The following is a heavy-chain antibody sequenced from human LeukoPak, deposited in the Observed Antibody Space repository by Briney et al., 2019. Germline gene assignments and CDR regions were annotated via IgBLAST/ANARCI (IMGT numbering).Heavy chain of an antibody. CDR2: IYYSGST. CDR3: ARGLRGSPGVDY. V-gene: IGHV4-30-4*01. Sequence: PSETLSLTCTVSGGSISSGDYYWSWIRQPPGKGLEWIGYIYYSGSTYYNPSLKSRVTISVDTSKNQFSLKLSSVTAADTAVYYCARGLRGSPGVDYWGQGTLVTVSS. J-gene: IGHJ4*02. CDR1: GGSISSGDYY. D-gene: IGHD4-17*01.